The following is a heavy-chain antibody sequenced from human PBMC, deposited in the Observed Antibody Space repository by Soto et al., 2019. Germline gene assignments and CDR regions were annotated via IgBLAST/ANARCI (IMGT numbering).Heavy chain of an antibody. J-gene: IGHJ4*02. CDR2: IHNSGNT. CDR3: ARGDDHVWGSFRY. CDR1: GGSISNYF. V-gene: IGHV4-59*01. D-gene: IGHD3-16*02. Sequence: PSETLSLTCTVSGGSISNYFWTWIRQPPGKGLEWIGYIHNSGNTKYNPSLKSRVTISLDTSKNQFSLNLSSVTAADTAVYYCARGDDHVWGSFRYWGQGTLVTVSS.